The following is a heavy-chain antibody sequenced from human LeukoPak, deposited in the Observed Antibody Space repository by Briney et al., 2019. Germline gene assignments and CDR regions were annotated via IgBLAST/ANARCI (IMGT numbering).Heavy chain of an antibody. D-gene: IGHD3-10*01. CDR2: FLSSGTT. V-gene: IGHV4-4*07. CDR3: ARYSGIHGHDY. J-gene: IGHJ4*02. Sequence: SETLSLTCTVSGGSFTSFYWSWIRQPAGKRLEWIGRFLSSGTTNYNPSFKSRATISIDKSKNQFSLKLTSVTAADTAVYYCARYSGIHGHDYWGQGTLVSVSS. CDR1: GGSFTSFY.